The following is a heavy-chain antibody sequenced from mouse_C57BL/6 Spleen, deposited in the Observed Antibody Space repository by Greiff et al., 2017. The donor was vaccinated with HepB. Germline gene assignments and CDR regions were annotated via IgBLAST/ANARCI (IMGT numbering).Heavy chain of an antibody. J-gene: IGHJ2*01. CDR2: IDPSDSYT. V-gene: IGHV1-69*01. CDR1: GYTFTSYW. D-gene: IGHD2-2*01. Sequence: VKLQEPGAELVMPGASVKLSCKASGYTFTSYWMHWVKQRPGQGLEWIGEIDPSDSYTNYNQKFKGKSTLTVDKSSSTAYMQLSSLTSEDSAVYYCAREVTTDFDYWGQGTTLTVSS. CDR3: AREVTTDFDY.